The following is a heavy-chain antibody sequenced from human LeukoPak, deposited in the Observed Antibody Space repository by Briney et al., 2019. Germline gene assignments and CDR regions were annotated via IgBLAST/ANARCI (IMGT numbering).Heavy chain of an antibody. D-gene: IGHD3-22*01. J-gene: IGHJ4*02. CDR3: AKDQIVVVTNGNYFDY. Sequence: GGSLRLSCAASGFPFSSYAMSWVRPAPGKGLEWVSAISGSGGSTYYADSVKGRFTISRDNSKNTLYLQMNSLRAEDTAVYYCAKDQIVVVTNGNYFDYWGQGTLVTVSS. CDR1: GFPFSSYA. V-gene: IGHV3-23*01. CDR2: ISGSGGST.